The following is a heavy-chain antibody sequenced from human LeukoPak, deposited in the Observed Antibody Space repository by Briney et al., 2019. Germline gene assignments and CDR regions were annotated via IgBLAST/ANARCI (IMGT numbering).Heavy chain of an antibody. D-gene: IGHD5-12*01. CDR2: INSDGSST. V-gene: IGHV3-74*01. Sequence: GGSLRLSCAASGFTFSSYWMHWVRQAPGKGLVWVSRINSDGSSTSYADSVKGRFTISRDNAKNTLYLQMNSLRAEDTAVYYCARGGVATIEAFDHWGQGTLVTVSS. J-gene: IGHJ4*02. CDR3: ARGGVATIEAFDH. CDR1: GFTFSSYW.